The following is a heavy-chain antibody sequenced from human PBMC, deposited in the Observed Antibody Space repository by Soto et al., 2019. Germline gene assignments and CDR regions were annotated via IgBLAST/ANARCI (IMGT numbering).Heavy chain of an antibody. CDR1: GYTFSNYG. D-gene: IGHD2-2*01. Sequence: GASVKVSCKTSGYTFSNYGVTWVRQAPGQPLEWLGWISLYSDGTNYAQKFQGRVSMTTDTSTTTAYMELRSLRSDDTAVYYCARVVPGAEAWFGPWGQGTLVTVSS. CDR2: ISLYSDGT. CDR3: ARVVPGAEAWFGP. V-gene: IGHV1-18*01. J-gene: IGHJ5*02.